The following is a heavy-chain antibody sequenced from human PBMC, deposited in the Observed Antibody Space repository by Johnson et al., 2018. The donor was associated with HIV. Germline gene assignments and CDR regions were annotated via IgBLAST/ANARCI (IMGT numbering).Heavy chain of an antibody. Sequence: VQLVESGGGLIQPGGSLRLSCAASGFTVSSNYMSWVRQAPGKGLEWVSLSYSGGSTYYADSVKGRFTISRDDSRNTLHLQMNSLRAEDTAVYFCARESNGDYVAFDIWGQVTMVTVSS. CDR2: SYSGGST. J-gene: IGHJ3*02. V-gene: IGHV3-53*01. D-gene: IGHD4-17*01. CDR3: ARESNGDYVAFDI. CDR1: GFTVSSNY.